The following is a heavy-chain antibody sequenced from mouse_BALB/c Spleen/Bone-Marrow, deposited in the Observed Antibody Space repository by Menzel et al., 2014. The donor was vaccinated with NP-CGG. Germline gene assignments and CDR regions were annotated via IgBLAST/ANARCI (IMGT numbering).Heavy chain of an antibody. D-gene: IGHD4-1*01. V-gene: IGHV4-1*02. J-gene: IGHJ3*01. Sequence: EVKLMESGGGLVQPGGSLKLSCAASGFDFSRYWMSWVRRAPGKGLEWIGEINPDSSTINYTPSLKDKFIISRDNAKNTLYLQMSKVRSEDTALYYCAPNWDRGFAYWGQGTLVTVSA. CDR2: INPDSSTI. CDR1: GFDFSRYW. CDR3: APNWDRGFAY.